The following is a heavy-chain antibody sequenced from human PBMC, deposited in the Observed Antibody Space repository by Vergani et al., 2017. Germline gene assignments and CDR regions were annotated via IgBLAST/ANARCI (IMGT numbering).Heavy chain of an antibody. V-gene: IGHV1-2*02. D-gene: IGHD6-13*01. CDR3: ARLPEYSSGWSYNE. J-gene: IGHJ4*02. Sequence: QVQLVQSGAEVKKPGASVKVSCKASGYTFTGYYMHWVRQAPGQGLEWMGWINPNSGGTNYAQKFQGRVTMTRDTSISTAYMELSRLRSDDSAVYYCARLPEYSSGWSYNEWDQGTLVSVSS. CDR2: INPNSGGT. CDR1: GYTFTGYY.